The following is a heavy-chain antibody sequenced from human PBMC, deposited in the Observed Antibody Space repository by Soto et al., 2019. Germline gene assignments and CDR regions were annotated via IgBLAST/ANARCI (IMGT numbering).Heavy chain of an antibody. CDR1: GFSLSNARMG. D-gene: IGHD6-13*01. CDR2: IFSNYEK. J-gene: IGHJ4*02. Sequence: SGPRLVNPTEILTLTCTVSGFSLSNARMGVSGIRQPPGKALEWVAHIFSNYEKSYSTSLKSRTTTSTATSKSQAVPTITNMDPVAPATYSCARAGYSNSWYFWYFDDWGQGTLVTVSS. CDR3: ARAGYSNSWYFWYFDD. V-gene: IGHV2-26*01.